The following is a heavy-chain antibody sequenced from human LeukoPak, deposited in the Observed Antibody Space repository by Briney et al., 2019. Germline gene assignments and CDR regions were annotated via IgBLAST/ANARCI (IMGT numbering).Heavy chain of an antibody. V-gene: IGHV3-7*01. D-gene: IGHD2-2*01. CDR2: IKQDGSEK. Sequence: GGSLRLSCAASGFTFSSYSMNWVRQAPGKGLEWVANIKQDGSEKYYVDSVKGRFTISRDNAKNSLYLQMNSLRAEDTAVYYCARRADIVVVPAAIQYYGMDVWGQGTTVTVSS. CDR1: GFTFSSYS. CDR3: ARRADIVVVPAAIQYYGMDV. J-gene: IGHJ6*02.